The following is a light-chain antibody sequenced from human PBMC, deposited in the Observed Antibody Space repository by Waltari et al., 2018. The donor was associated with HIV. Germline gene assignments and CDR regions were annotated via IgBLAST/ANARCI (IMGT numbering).Light chain of an antibody. CDR2: EVS. V-gene: IGLV2-14*01. CDR3: NSYRSSTTPCV. CDR1: SSDAGGHNY. Sequence: QSALTQPASVSGSPGQSITISCTGTSSDAGGHNYVSWYQQHPGKAPKLLIYEVSNRPSGVSNRFSGSKSGNTASMTISGLQAEDEADYYCNSYRSSTTPCVFGTGTKVTVL. J-gene: IGLJ1*01.